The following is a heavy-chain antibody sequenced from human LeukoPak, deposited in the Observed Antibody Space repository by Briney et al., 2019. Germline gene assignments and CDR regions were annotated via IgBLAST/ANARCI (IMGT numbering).Heavy chain of an antibody. J-gene: IGHJ4*02. D-gene: IGHD1-1*01. V-gene: IGHV3-48*01. CDR1: GFTVSSYS. Sequence: GGSLRLSCAASGFTVSSYSMNWVRQAPGKGLEWVSYISSSSSTIYYADSVKGRFTISRDNAKNSLYLQMNSLRAEDTAVYYCARGSQLERGGSDYWGQGTLVTVSS. CDR3: ARGSQLERGGSDY. CDR2: ISSSSSTI.